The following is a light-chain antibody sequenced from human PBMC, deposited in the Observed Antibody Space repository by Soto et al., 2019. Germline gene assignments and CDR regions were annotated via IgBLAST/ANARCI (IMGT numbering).Light chain of an antibody. CDR1: QSISSE. CDR2: GAS. J-gene: IGKJ2*01. V-gene: IGKV3-15*01. CDR3: QQGHNWPLT. Sequence: EIVMTQSPATLSVSPGERATLSCRASQSISSELAWYQQKPGQPPRLPIYGASTRATGVPARFTGSGSGSDFTLTISGLQSEDFAVYYCQQGHNWPLTFGQGTRLEI.